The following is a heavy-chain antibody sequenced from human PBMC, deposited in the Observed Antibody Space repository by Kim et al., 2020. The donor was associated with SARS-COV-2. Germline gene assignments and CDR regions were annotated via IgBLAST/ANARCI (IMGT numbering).Heavy chain of an antibody. CDR2: ISGSGGST. D-gene: IGHD3-10*01. Sequence: GGSLRLSCAASGFTFSSYAMSWVRQAPGKGLEWVSAISGSGGSTYYADSVKGRFTISRDNSKNTLYLQMNSLRAEDTAVYYCAKVGYYGSGSYYILDISSYYYYGMDVWGQGTTVTVSS. V-gene: IGHV3-23*01. CDR1: GFTFSSYA. J-gene: IGHJ6*02. CDR3: AKVGYYGSGSYYILDISSYYYYGMDV.